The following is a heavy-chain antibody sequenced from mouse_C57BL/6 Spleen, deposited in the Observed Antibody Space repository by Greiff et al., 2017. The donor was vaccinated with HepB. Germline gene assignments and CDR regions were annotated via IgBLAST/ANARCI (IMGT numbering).Heavy chain of an antibody. V-gene: IGHV3-6*01. CDR3: ARGELGLLRFDY. Sequence: EVQRVESGPGLVKPSQSLSLTCSVTGYSITSGYYWNWIRQFPGNKLEWMGYISYDGSNNYNPSLKNRISITRDTSKNQFFLKLNSVTTEDTATYYCARGELGLLRFDYWGQGTTLTVSS. J-gene: IGHJ2*01. CDR2: ISYDGSN. CDR1: GYSITSGYY. D-gene: IGHD2-3*01.